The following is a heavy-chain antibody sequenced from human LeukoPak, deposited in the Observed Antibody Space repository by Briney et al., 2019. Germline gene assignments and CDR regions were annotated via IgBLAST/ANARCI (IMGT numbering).Heavy chain of an antibody. J-gene: IGHJ2*01. V-gene: IGHV3-48*02. CDR2: VSSGSSTI. CDR3: ARDTIPRQRSWSYGL. D-gene: IGHD3-10*01. CDR1: GFTFSGYS. Sequence: GGSLRLSCAASGFTFSGYSMNWVRQAPGKGLEWVSYVSSGSSTIYYADSVKGRFTISRDNAKNSLYLQMNSLRDEDTAVYYCARDTIPRQRSWSYGLWGRGTLVTVSS.